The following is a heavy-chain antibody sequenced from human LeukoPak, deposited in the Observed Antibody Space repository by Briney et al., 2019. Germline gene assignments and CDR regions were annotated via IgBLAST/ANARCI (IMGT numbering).Heavy chain of an antibody. Sequence: GGSLRLSCAASGFTFSNAWMSWVRQAPGNGLEWVGRIKSKTDGGTTDYAAPVKGRFTISRDDSKNTLYLQMNSLKTEDTAVYYCTATPPYYDSSGYYLYYFDYWGQGTLVTVSS. CDR1: GFTFSNAW. CDR2: IKSKTDGGTT. D-gene: IGHD3-22*01. CDR3: TATPPYYDSSGYYLYYFDY. J-gene: IGHJ4*02. V-gene: IGHV3-15*01.